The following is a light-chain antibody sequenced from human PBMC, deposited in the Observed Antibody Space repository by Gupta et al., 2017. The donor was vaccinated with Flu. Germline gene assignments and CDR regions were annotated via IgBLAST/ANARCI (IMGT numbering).Light chain of an antibody. J-gene: IGLJ3*02. CDR1: SSNIGSNT. CDR3: AVWNDSLNGWV. V-gene: IGLV1-44*01. Sequence: QSVLTQPPSASETPGQRVTISCSGSSSNIGSNTVNWYQHLPGTAPKLLIYSNNQRPSGVPDRFSGSKSGTSASLAISGLQSEDETDYYCAVWNDSLNGWVFGGGTKLTVL. CDR2: SNN.